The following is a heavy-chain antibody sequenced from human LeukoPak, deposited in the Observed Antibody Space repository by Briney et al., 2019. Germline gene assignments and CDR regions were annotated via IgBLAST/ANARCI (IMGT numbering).Heavy chain of an antibody. CDR2: ISGSGGST. J-gene: IGHJ4*02. CDR1: GFTFSSYA. V-gene: IGHV3-23*01. Sequence: GASLRLSCAASGFTFSSYAMSWVRQAPGKGLEWVSAISGSGGSTFYPVSVKGRVTNSRDNSKNTLYLQMNSLRAEDTAVYYCAKDAIGVVVLDYWGQGTLVTVSS. D-gene: IGHD2-15*01. CDR3: AKDAIGVVVLDY.